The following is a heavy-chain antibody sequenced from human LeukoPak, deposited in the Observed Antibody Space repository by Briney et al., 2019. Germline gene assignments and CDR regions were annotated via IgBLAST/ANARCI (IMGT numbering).Heavy chain of an antibody. Sequence: SETLSLTCTVAGGSSSSYYWSWIRQPPGKGLEWIGNIYYRGSTSYNPSLKSRVTISVDTSKNQFSLKLSSVTAADTAVYYCARTHFTYYDILSHYWYFDLWGRGTLVTVSS. D-gene: IGHD3-9*01. CDR1: GGSSSSYY. V-gene: IGHV4-59*08. CDR2: IYYRGST. CDR3: ARTHFTYYDILSHYWYFDL. J-gene: IGHJ2*01.